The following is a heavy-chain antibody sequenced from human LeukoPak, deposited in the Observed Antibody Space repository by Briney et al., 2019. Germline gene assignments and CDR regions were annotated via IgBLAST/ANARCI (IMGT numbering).Heavy chain of an antibody. D-gene: IGHD2-2*01. J-gene: IGHJ6*02. Sequence: GGSLRLSCAASGFTFSSYSMNWVRPAPGKGLEWVSSISSSSSYIYYADSVKGRFTISRDNDKNSLYLQMNSLRAEDTAVYYCAREPYRYGMDVWGQGTTVTVSS. CDR1: GFTFSSYS. CDR2: ISSSSSYI. V-gene: IGHV3-21*01. CDR3: AREPYRYGMDV.